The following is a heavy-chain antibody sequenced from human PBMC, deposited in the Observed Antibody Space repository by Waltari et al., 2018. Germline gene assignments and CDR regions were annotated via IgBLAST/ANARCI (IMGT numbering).Heavy chain of an antibody. CDR2: FYYSGGP. CDR3: ARSTSGYSSPFDS. Sequence: QVQLQESGPGLVKPSETLSLTCSVSGASIYNYYWSWIRQPPGKGLEWLGYFYYSGGPNYNPALQGRVSISRHTSKNEVSLKLTSVTAADTAVYYCARSTSGYSSPFDSWGQGTLVTVSS. CDR1: GASIYNYY. V-gene: IGHV4-59*08. J-gene: IGHJ4*02. D-gene: IGHD3-22*01.